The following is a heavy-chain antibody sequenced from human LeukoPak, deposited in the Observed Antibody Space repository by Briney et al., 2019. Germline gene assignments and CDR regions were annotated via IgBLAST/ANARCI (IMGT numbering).Heavy chain of an antibody. CDR3: ARYDSDAGAVDV. V-gene: IGHV3-66*01. D-gene: IGHD3-10*01. CDR1: GITVSSTC. Sequence: PGGTLRLSCAASGITVSSTCMSWVRQAPGKGLEWVSTICGDGSTYYADSVKGRFIISRDNSRNMLNLQMNSLRAEDTALYYCARYDSDAGAVDVWGKGTTVTASS. J-gene: IGHJ6*04. CDR2: ICGDGST.